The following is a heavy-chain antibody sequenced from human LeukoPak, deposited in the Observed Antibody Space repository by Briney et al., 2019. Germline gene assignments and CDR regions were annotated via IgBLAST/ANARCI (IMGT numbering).Heavy chain of an antibody. D-gene: IGHD3-22*01. V-gene: IGHV4-59*01. CDR2: IYYSGST. CDR3: ARGYDSSGYYHIDY. Sequence: PSETLSLTCTVSGGSISSYYWSWIRQPPGKGLEWIGYIYYSGSTNYNPSLKSRVTISEDTSKNQFSLKLSSVTAADTAVYYCARGYDSSGYYHIDYWGQGTLVTVSS. CDR1: GGSISSYY. J-gene: IGHJ4*02.